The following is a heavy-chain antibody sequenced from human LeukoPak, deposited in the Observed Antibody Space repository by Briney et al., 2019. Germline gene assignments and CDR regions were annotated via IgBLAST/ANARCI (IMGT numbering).Heavy chain of an antibody. CDR2: IYYSGST. J-gene: IGHJ4*02. V-gene: IGHV4-59*01. Sequence: SETLSLTCTVSGGSISSYYWSWIRQPPGKGLEWIGYIYYSGSTNYNPSLKSRVTISVDTSKNQFSLKLSSVTAADTAVYYCAREPPSVGYPEYYFDYWGQGTLVTVSP. D-gene: IGHD5-18*01. CDR3: AREPPSVGYPEYYFDY. CDR1: GGSISSYY.